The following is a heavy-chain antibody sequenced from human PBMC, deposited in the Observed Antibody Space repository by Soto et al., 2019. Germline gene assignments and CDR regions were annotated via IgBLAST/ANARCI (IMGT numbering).Heavy chain of an antibody. CDR1: GGSLSSYY. Sequence: QVQLQESGPGLVKPSETLSLTCTVSGGSLSSYYWSWIRQPPGKGLEWIGYIHYSGSTNYNPSLKRRVTLTLDTSKNQFSLKLSSVTAADTAVYHCARLSSSGWVDAFDIWGQGAMVTVSS. J-gene: IGHJ3*02. CDR2: IHYSGST. D-gene: IGHD6-19*01. V-gene: IGHV4-59*01. CDR3: ARLSSSGWVDAFDI.